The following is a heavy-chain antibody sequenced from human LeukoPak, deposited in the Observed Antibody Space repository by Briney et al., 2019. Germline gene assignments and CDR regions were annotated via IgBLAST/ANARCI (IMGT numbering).Heavy chain of an antibody. V-gene: IGHV3-9*01. D-gene: IGHD3-22*01. Sequence: GGSLRLSCAASAFTFDDYAMHWVRQAPGKGLEWVSGISWNSGSIGYADSVKGRFTISRDNAKNSLYLQMNSLRAEDTALYYCAKDIYYDSSGYFDYWGQGTLVTVSS. CDR3: AKDIYYDSSGYFDY. CDR2: ISWNSGSI. CDR1: AFTFDDYA. J-gene: IGHJ4*02.